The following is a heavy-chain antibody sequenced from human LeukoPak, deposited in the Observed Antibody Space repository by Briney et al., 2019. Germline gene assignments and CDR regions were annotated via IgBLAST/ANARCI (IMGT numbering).Heavy chain of an antibody. D-gene: IGHD4-23*01. CDR1: GYSISSGYY. J-gene: IGHJ4*02. V-gene: IGHV4-61*03. CDR2: IHFSGST. Sequence: SETLSLTCSVSGYSISSGYYWSWIRQPPGKGLEWIGYIHFSGSTSYNPSLKSRVTISVDTSKNHFSLKLSSVTAADTAIYYCARSFYGGNSDYWGQGTLLTVSS. CDR3: ARSFYGGNSDY.